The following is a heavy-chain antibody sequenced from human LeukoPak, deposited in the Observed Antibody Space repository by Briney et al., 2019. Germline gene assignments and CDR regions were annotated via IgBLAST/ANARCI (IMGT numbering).Heavy chain of an antibody. V-gene: IGHV1-69*13. CDR2: IIPIFGTA. D-gene: IGHD5-18*01. Sequence: SVKVSCKASGGTFSSYAISWVRQAPGQGLEWTGGIIPIFGTANYAQKFQGRVTITADESTSTAYMELSSLRSEDTAVYYWARSGYSYRKDFDYWGQGTLVTVSS. CDR1: GGTFSSYA. J-gene: IGHJ4*02. CDR3: ARSGYSYRKDFDY.